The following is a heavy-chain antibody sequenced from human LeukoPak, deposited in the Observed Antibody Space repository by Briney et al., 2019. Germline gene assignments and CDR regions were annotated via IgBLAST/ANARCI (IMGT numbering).Heavy chain of an antibody. J-gene: IGHJ5*02. D-gene: IGHD3-10*01. CDR3: ARVGGSGSPTRPQGWFDP. V-gene: IGHV3-23*01. Sequence: GGSLRLSCAVSGLTFSTYSMTWVRQGPGKGLEWVSSIYNSGAKIFYADSVKGRFTISRDNSKNMLYLQMNSLRVEDTAVYYCARVGGSGSPTRPQGWFDPWGQGTLVTVSS. CDR2: IYNSGAKI. CDR1: GLTFSTYS.